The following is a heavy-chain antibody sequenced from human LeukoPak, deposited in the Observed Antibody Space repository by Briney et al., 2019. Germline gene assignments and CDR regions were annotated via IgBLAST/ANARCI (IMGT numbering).Heavy chain of an antibody. V-gene: IGHV3-30*04. CDR3: ARDGNMVRGVITHYYYYYYMDV. Sequence: PGGSLRLSCAASGFTFSSYAMHWVRQAPGKGLEWVAVISYDGSNKYYADSVKGRFTISRDNSKNTLYLQMNGLRAEDTAVYYCARDGNMVRGVITHYYYYYYMDVWGKGTTVTVSS. J-gene: IGHJ6*03. CDR1: GFTFSSYA. D-gene: IGHD3-10*01. CDR2: ISYDGSNK.